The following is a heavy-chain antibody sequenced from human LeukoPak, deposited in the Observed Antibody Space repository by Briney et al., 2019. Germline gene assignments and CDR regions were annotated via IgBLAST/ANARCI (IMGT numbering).Heavy chain of an antibody. D-gene: IGHD1-26*01. Sequence: ASVKVSCKASGYTFTGYYMHWVRQAPGQGLEWMGWINPNSGGTNYAQKFQGRVTMTRDTSISTVYMELSRLRSDDTAVYYCARASGSYWWFDSWGQGTLVTVSS. V-gene: IGHV1-2*02. CDR1: GYTFTGYY. J-gene: IGHJ5*01. CDR3: ARASGSYWWFDS. CDR2: INPNSGGT.